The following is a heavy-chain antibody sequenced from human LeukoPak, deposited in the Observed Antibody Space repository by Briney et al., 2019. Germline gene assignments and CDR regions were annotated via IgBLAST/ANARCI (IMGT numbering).Heavy chain of an antibody. V-gene: IGHV3-66*04. D-gene: IGHD2-8*01. J-gene: IGHJ6*02. Sequence: GGSLRLSCAASGFTVSSNYMSWVRQAPGKGLEWVSVIYSGGSTYYADSVKGRFTISRDNSKNTLYLQMNSLRAEDTAVYYCARRNAAYYYGMDVWGQGTTVTVSS. CDR1: GFTVSSNY. CDR2: IYSGGST. CDR3: ARRNAAYYYGMDV.